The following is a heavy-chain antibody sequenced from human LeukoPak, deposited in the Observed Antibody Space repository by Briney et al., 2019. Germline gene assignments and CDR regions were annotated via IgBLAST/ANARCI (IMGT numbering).Heavy chain of an antibody. J-gene: IGHJ4*02. V-gene: IGHV3-30-3*01. D-gene: IGHD3-3*01. CDR2: ISYGGNNK. CDR3: ARDPSYDFWSGSLDY. Sequence: GGSLRLSCAASGFMFNNYNMIWVRQAPGKGLEWVAVISYGGNNKYYADSVKGRFTISRDNSKNTLFLQMNSLRAEDTAVYYCARDPSYDFWSGSLDYWGQGTLVTVSS. CDR1: GFMFNNYN.